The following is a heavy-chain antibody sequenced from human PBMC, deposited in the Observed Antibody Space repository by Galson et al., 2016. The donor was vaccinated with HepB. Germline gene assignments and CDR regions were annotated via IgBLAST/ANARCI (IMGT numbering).Heavy chain of an antibody. CDR1: GFSLSTRGVG. Sequence: PALVKPTQTLTLTCTFSGFSLSTRGVGVGWIRQPPGKALEWLAVIYWDDYKHYSPSLRNRLTITKDTSKNQVVLTMTNMDPVDTGTYFCAHKEPYDSNLDYWGQGTLVTVSS. V-gene: IGHV2-5*02. J-gene: IGHJ4*02. CDR2: IYWDDYK. D-gene: IGHD5-12*01. CDR3: AHKEPYDSNLDY.